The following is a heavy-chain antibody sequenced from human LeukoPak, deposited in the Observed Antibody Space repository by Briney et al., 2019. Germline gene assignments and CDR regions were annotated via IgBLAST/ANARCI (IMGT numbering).Heavy chain of an antibody. Sequence: SETLSLTCTVSGGSISSYYWSWIRQPPGKGLEWIGYIYYSGSTNYNPSLKSRVTISVDTSKNQFSLKLSSVTAADTAVYYCARDGWYYDFWSGYFDYWGQGTLVTVSS. V-gene: IGHV4-59*01. J-gene: IGHJ4*02. CDR1: GGSISSYY. CDR2: IYYSGST. CDR3: ARDGWYYDFWSGYFDY. D-gene: IGHD3-3*01.